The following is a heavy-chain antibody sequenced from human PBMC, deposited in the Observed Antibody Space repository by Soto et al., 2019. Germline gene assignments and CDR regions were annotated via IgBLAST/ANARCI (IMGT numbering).Heavy chain of an antibody. CDR3: APDLNWLNF. D-gene: IGHD6-19*01. J-gene: IGHJ4*02. CDR1: GLTFSSHY. V-gene: IGHV3-7*01. CDR2: IKPDGSES. Sequence: EVQLVESGGGLVQPGGSLRLSCAVSGLTFSSHYMTWVRQAPGEGLEWVASIKPDGSESYYVDSVEGRFTLSRDNAKNSLYLEMNSLRADDTAVYYCAPDLNWLNFWGQGTLVTVSS.